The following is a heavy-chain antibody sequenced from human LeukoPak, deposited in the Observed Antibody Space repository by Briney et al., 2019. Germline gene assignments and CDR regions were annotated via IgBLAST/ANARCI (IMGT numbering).Heavy chain of an antibody. J-gene: IGHJ4*02. CDR3: ARVWFGELSHFDY. CDR1: VFTFSSYS. Sequence: GGSLRLSCAASVFTFSSYSMNWVRQAPGKGLEWVSYISSSSSTIYYADSVKGRFTISRDNAKNSLYLQMNSLRAEDTAVYYCARVWFGELSHFDYWGQGTLVTVSS. CDR2: ISSSSSTI. V-gene: IGHV3-48*01. D-gene: IGHD3-10*01.